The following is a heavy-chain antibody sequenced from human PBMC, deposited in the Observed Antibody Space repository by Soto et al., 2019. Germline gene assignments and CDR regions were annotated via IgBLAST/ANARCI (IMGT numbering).Heavy chain of an antibody. Sequence: PGGSQRLSCAASGFTFSSYARSWVRQAPGKGLEWVSAISGSGGSTYYADSVKGRFTISRDNSKNTLYLQMNSLRAEDTAVYYCAKRHGPYGDYVDYWGQGTLVTVSS. CDR1: GFTFSSYA. J-gene: IGHJ4*02. V-gene: IGHV3-23*01. D-gene: IGHD4-17*01. CDR2: ISGSGGST. CDR3: AKRHGPYGDYVDY.